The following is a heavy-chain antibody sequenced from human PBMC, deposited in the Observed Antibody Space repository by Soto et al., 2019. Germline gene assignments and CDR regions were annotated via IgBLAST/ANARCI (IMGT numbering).Heavy chain of an antibody. J-gene: IGHJ6*03. D-gene: IGHD2-2*01. CDR3: AKRYCSSTSCYGYYYYMDF. V-gene: IGHV3-23*01. Sequence: WGSLRLSYAASGFTFSSYGMRWVRQAPGKGLEWVSAISGSGGSTYYADSVKGRFTISRDNSKNTLYLQMNSLRAEDTAVYYCAKRYCSSTSCYGYYYYMDFWGKGTTVTVSS. CDR1: GFTFSSYG. CDR2: ISGSGGST.